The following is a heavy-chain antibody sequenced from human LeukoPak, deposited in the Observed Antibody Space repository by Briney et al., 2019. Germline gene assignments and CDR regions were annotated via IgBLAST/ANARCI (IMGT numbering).Heavy chain of an antibody. J-gene: IGHJ6*03. CDR2: INPKSGGT. CDR1: GYTFRDYY. V-gene: IGHV1-2*02. Sequence: ASVKVSCKASGYTFRDYYIHWVRQAPGQGLEWMGYINPKSGGTKYAQKFQGRFTMTRDTSISTAYMELGRLTSDDTAVYYCARDPSQSYYTDVWGKGTTVIVSS. D-gene: IGHD6-6*01. CDR3: ARDPSQSYYTDV.